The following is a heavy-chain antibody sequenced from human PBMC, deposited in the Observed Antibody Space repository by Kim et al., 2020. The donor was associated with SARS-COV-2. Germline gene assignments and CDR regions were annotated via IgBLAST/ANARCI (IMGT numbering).Heavy chain of an antibody. Sequence: ASVKVSCKASGYTFTAHYIYWVRQAPGQGLEWMGWINTNNGATHYAQKFQGRVTMTRDTSISTAYMQLSGLTSDDTAMYYCARDSFMIQFQIWGQGTLVTVSS. V-gene: IGHV1-2*02. CDR2: INTNNGAT. CDR1: GYTFTAHY. CDR3: ARDSFMIQFQI. D-gene: IGHD3-16*01. J-gene: IGHJ1*01.